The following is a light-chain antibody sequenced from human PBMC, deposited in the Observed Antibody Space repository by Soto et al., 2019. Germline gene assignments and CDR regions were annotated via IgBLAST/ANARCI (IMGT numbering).Light chain of an antibody. V-gene: IGKV1-5*01. CDR2: DAS. CDR3: QQYNSCL. CDR1: QSISSW. J-gene: IGKJ1*01. Sequence: DIQMTQSPSTLSASVGDRVTITCRASQSISSWLAWYQQKPGKAPKLQIYDASSLESGVPSRFSGSGSGTEFTLTISSLQPDDFATYYCQQYNSCLFGQGTKVEI.